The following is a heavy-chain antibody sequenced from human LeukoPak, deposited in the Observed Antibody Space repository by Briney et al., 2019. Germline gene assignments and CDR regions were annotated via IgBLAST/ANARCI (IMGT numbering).Heavy chain of an antibody. J-gene: IGHJ3*02. CDR1: GFTFSSYW. CDR3: AREDYGDHVGAFDI. Sequence: GGSLRLSCAASGFTFSSYWMSWVRQAPGKGREGVANIKQDGSEKYYVDSVKGRFTIPRDNAKNSLYLQMNSLRAEDTAVYYCAREDYGDHVGAFDIWGQGTMITVSS. CDR2: IKQDGSEK. V-gene: IGHV3-7*03. D-gene: IGHD4-17*01.